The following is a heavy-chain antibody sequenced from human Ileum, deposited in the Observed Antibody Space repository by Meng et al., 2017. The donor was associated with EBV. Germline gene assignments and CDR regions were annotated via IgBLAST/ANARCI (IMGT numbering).Heavy chain of an antibody. Sequence: QLQRPESGPGLVKPSETLSLTCAVSGDSISSSNHWWGWIRQPPGKGLEWVGTIYYSGSTFYNPSLKSRVTISLDTSKNQFSLKVSSVTAADTAVYYCARRYYGVPFDNWGQGTLVTVSS. J-gene: IGHJ4*02. CDR1: GDSISSSNHW. CDR3: ARRYYGVPFDN. CDR2: IYYSGST. V-gene: IGHV4-39*01. D-gene: IGHD3-3*01.